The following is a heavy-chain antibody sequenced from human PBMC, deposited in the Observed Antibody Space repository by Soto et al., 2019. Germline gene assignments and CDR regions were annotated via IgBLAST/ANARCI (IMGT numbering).Heavy chain of an antibody. CDR3: ARGIYLKYGLDV. Sequence: EVQLVESGGGLVQPGGSLRLSCAASEFTFNNYWMHWVRQVPGKGLEWVSRINTDGSTTNYADSVMGRFTISRDNADNTVHLQVNSLRAEDTAVYYCARGIYLKYGLDVWGQGATVTVSS. CDR2: INTDGSTT. CDR1: EFTFNNYW. V-gene: IGHV3-74*01. J-gene: IGHJ6*02. D-gene: IGHD3-16*02.